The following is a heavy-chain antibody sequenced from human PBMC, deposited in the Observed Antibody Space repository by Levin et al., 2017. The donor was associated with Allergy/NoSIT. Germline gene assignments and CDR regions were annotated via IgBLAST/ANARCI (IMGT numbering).Heavy chain of an antibody. D-gene: IGHD5-18*01. CDR2: IRDKAYGEAT. Sequence: SCSASGFTLGDYPMTWFRQAPGKGLEWVSFIRDKAYGEATEYDASVKGRFTISRDDSKSIVYLQMNRLKIEDTAVYYCSRGPTAVSGPDFWGQGTLVTVSS. V-gene: IGHV3-49*03. CDR3: SRGPTAVSGPDF. J-gene: IGHJ4*02. CDR1: GFTLGDYP.